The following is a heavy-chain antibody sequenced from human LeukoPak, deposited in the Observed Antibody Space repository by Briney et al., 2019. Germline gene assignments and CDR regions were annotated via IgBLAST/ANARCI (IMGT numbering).Heavy chain of an antibody. J-gene: IGHJ4*02. Sequence: SETLSLTCTVSGGSINNYYWNWIRQPPGKGLEWIGYVYYSGSASYNPSLKSRVTISVDTSKNQFSLKLSSVTAADTAVYYCARGQGTYYYDSSGYYYFDYWGQGTLVTVSS. CDR1: GGSINNYY. V-gene: IGHV4-59*01. CDR3: ARGQGTYYYDSSGYYYFDY. D-gene: IGHD3-22*01. CDR2: VYYSGSA.